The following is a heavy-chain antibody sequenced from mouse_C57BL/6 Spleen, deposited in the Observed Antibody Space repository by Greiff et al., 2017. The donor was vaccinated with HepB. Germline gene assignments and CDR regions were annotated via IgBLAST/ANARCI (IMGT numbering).Heavy chain of an antibody. D-gene: IGHD1-1*01. J-gene: IGHJ4*01. Sequence: QVQLQQPGTELVKPGASVKLSCKASGYSFTSYWMHWVKQRPGQGLEWIGNINPSNGGTNYNEKFKSKATLTVNKSSSTAYMQLSILTAEDSAVYYCASTGGYYAMDDWGQGTSVTVSP. CDR1: GYSFTSYW. CDR2: INPSNGGT. CDR3: ASTGGYYAMDD. V-gene: IGHV1-53*01.